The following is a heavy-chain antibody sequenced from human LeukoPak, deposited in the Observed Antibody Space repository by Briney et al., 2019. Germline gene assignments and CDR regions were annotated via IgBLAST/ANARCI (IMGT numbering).Heavy chain of an antibody. Sequence: PVRSLRLSCAASGFALRSYGMHWVRDAPGKGREWVAVISYDGSNEYYADSVKGRFTISRDNSKNTLYLQMNSLRAEDTAVYYCAKDQGIAVVSYYFDYWGQGALVTVSS. V-gene: IGHV3-30*18. CDR2: ISYDGSNE. D-gene: IGHD6-19*01. J-gene: IGHJ4*02. CDR3: AKDQGIAVVSYYFDY. CDR1: GFALRSYG.